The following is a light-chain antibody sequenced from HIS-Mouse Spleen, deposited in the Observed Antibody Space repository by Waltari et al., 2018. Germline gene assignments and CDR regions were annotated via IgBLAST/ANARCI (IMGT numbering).Light chain of an antibody. V-gene: IGLV3-21*03. J-gene: IGLJ2*01. CDR2: DDS. CDR1: NIGSKS. CDR3: QVWDSSSDHVV. Sequence: SYVLTQPPSVSVAPGKTARITCWGNNIGSKSVHWYQQKPGQAPVLVVYDDSDRPSGSPGRVSGSNSGNTATLTISRVEAGDEADYYCQVWDSSSDHVVFGGGTKLTVL.